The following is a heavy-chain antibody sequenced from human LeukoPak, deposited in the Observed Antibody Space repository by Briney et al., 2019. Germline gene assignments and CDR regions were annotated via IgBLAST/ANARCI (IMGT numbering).Heavy chain of an antibody. J-gene: IGHJ4*02. CDR1: GYTFTNLD. D-gene: IGHD1-1*01. V-gene: IGHV1-8*01. CDR2: MSPNSGDT. Sequence: ASVKVSCKTSGYTFTNLDINWLRQAPGQGLEWMGWMSPNSGDTGYAQRFQGRVSMTRDTSISTAYMELSSLRSEDTAVYYCASNPPNTGDFYYWGLGSLVTVSS. CDR3: ASNPPNTGDFYY.